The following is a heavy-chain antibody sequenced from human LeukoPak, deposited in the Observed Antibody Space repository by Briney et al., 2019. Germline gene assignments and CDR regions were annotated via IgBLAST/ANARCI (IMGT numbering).Heavy chain of an antibody. CDR2: INPNSGGT. V-gene: IGHV1-2*02. D-gene: IGHD3-3*01. J-gene: IGHJ5*02. Sequence: ASVKVSCKASGYTFTGYYMHWVRQAPGQGLEWMGWINPNSGGTNYAQKFQGRVTMTRDTSISTAYMELSRLRSDDTAVYYCARPHDFWSGYYAGHHWFDPWGQGTLVTVSS. CDR1: GYTFTGYY. CDR3: ARPHDFWSGYYAGHHWFDP.